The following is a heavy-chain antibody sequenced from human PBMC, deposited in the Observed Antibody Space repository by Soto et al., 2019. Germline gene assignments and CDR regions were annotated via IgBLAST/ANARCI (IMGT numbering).Heavy chain of an antibody. Sequence: PGGSLRLSCAASGFTFSNAWMSWVRQAPGKGLEWVGRIKSKTDGGTTDYAAPVKGRFTISRDDSKNTLYLRMNSLKTEDTAVYYCTTGLQAAGPVGFYYYYYYMDVWXKGTTVTVSS. CDR2: IKSKTDGGTT. CDR1: GFTFSNAW. CDR3: TTGLQAAGPVGFYYYYYYMDV. V-gene: IGHV3-15*01. D-gene: IGHD6-13*01. J-gene: IGHJ6*03.